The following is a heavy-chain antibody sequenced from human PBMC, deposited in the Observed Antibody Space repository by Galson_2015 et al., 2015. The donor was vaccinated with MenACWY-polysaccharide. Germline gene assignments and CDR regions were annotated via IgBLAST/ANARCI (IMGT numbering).Heavy chain of an antibody. Sequence: SLRISCAASGFTFSAYWMNWVRQAPGKGLEWVAIIKQDGSAIHYMDSVRGRFTISRDNDKNSLFLQMNSLRTEDTAVYYCAGGSGYLIDDWGQGTLVTVSS. J-gene: IGHJ4*02. D-gene: IGHD2-2*03. V-gene: IGHV3-7*03. CDR2: IKQDGSAI. CDR3: AGGSGYLIDD. CDR1: GFTFSAYW.